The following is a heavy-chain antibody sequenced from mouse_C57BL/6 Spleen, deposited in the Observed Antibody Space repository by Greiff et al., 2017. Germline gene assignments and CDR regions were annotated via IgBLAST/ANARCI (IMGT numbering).Heavy chain of an antibody. J-gene: IGHJ2*01. Sequence: EVKLQESGGGLVKPGGSLKLSCAASGFTFSSYAMSWVRQTPEKRLEWVATISDGGSYTYYPDNVKGRFTFSRDNAKNNLYLQMSHLKSEDTAMYYCARDVSDYYGSSYYFDYWGQGTTLTVSS. CDR2: ISDGGSYT. CDR3: ARDVSDYYGSSYYFDY. V-gene: IGHV5-4*01. D-gene: IGHD1-1*01. CDR1: GFTFSSYA.